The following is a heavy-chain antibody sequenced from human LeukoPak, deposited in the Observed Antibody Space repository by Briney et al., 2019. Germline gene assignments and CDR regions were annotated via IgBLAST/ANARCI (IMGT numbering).Heavy chain of an antibody. CDR1: GYSISSGYY. D-gene: IGHD5-18*01. CDR3: ARWGYSYGYWRDY. CDR2: INHSGST. V-gene: IGHV4-38-2*02. J-gene: IGHJ4*02. Sequence: SETLSLTCTVSGYSISSGYYWGWIRQPPGKGLEWIGEINHSGSTNYNPSLKSRVTISVDTSKNQFSLKLSSVTAADTAVYYCARWGYSYGYWRDYWGQGTLVTVSS.